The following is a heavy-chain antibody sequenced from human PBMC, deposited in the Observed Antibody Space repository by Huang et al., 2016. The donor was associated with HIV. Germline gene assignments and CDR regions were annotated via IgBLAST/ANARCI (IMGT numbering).Heavy chain of an antibody. CDR2: INHGGIT. D-gene: IGHD3-16*01. CDR3: AREIMISFGGPFDP. Sequence: QVHLQQWGAGLLKPSETLSLTCAVYGGSFSGYYSNWIRQSPGKGLEWIGQINHGGITNYNPSLERRVTMSVDPSKKQFSLKLSSVSVADSAVYYCAREIMISFGGPFDPWGQGTLVIVSS. J-gene: IGHJ5*02. V-gene: IGHV4-34*01. CDR1: GGSFSGYY.